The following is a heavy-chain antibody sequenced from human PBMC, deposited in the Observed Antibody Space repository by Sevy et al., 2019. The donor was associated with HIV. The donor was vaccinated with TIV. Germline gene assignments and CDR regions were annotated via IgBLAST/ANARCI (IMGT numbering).Heavy chain of an antibody. V-gene: IGHV4-30-2*01. CDR3: ARDGRTMTTPGSFDF. CDR1: GDSISSGTYS. J-gene: IGHJ3*01. Sequence: SETLSLTCAVSGDSISSGTYSWNWIRQPPGKGLEWIGYIFHTGNTYYNPSLKSRVTMSVDRSKNQFSLRMNSVTAADTAVYFCARDGRTMTTPGSFDFWGQGTMVTVSS. D-gene: IGHD4-17*01. CDR2: IFHTGNT.